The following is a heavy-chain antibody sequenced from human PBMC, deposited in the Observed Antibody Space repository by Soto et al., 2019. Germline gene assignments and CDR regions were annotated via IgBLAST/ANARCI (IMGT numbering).Heavy chain of an antibody. V-gene: IGHV3-23*01. J-gene: IGHJ4*02. D-gene: IGHD2-15*01. CDR2: ISGSGGST. Sequence: EVQLLESGGGLVQPGGSLRLSCAASGFTFSSYAMSCVRQAPGQGLEWVSAISGSGGSTYYADSVKGRFTISRDNSKNTLYLQMNSLSAEDTAVYYCANLGGVVVAATDFYFAYWGQGTLVTVSS. CDR3: ANLGGVVVAATDFYFAY. CDR1: GFTFSSYA.